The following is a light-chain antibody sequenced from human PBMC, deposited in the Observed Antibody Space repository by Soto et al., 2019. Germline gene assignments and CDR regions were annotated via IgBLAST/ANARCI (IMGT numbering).Light chain of an antibody. CDR2: KAS. CDR1: QSIGRW. J-gene: IGKJ3*01. Sequence: DIQMAQSPSTLSASVGDRVTITCRASQSIGRWLAWYQQKPGKAPKLLIYKASSLEGGVPSRFSGSGPGKEFTLTLSSWQPNHFATNYRQKFDSYSFGPGTRGHIK. CDR3: QKFDSYS. V-gene: IGKV1-5*03.